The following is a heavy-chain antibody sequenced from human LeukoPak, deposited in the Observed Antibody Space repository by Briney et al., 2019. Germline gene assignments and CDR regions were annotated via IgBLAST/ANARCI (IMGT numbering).Heavy chain of an antibody. D-gene: IGHD6-13*01. CDR3: ARSSPLYSSSWYSYHHIYGMDV. CDR2: IYYSGST. Sequence: PSETLSLTCTVSGGSISSYYWSWIRQPPGKGLEWIGYIYYSGSTNYNPSLKSRVTISVDTSKNQFSLKLSSVTAADTAVYYCARSSPLYSSSWYSYHHIYGMDVWGQGTTVTVSS. J-gene: IGHJ6*02. CDR1: GGSISSYY. V-gene: IGHV4-59*01.